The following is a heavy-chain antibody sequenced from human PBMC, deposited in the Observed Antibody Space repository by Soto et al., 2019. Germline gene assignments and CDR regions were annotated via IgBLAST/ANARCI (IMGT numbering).Heavy chain of an antibody. D-gene: IGHD1-26*01. Sequence: QVTLKESGPVLVKPTETLTLTCTVSGVSLNDATMGVSWIRQPPGKALEWLANIFSNDDKSYTSSLKSRLTISKDTSESQVVLTMTNVDPVDTATYDWARIFRASYFIDWGQGTLVTVSS. V-gene: IGHV2-26*01. CDR3: ARIFRASYFID. CDR1: GVSLNDATMG. J-gene: IGHJ4*02. CDR2: IFSNDDK.